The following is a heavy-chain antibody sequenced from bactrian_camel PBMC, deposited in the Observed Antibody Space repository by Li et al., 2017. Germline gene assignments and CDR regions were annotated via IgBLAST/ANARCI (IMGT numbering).Heavy chain of an antibody. J-gene: IGHJ4*01. CDR1: GFTFSTHY. Sequence: HVQLVESGGGLVQPGGSLRLSCAASGFTFSTHYMSWVRQAPGKGLEWVSSIYTGGGSTYYAASVKGRFTISQDNPKNTVYLQMNSLKPEDTAMYYCAADLSCPRSGEDFAAEYSDYVDELHEWGQGTQVTVS. CDR3: AADLSCPRSGEDFAAEYSDYVDELHE. V-gene: IGHV3-2*01. D-gene: IGHD4*01. CDR2: IYTGGGST.